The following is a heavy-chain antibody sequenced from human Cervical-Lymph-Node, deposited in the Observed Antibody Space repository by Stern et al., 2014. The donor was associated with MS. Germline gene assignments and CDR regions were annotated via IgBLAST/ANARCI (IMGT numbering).Heavy chain of an antibody. CDR1: GGTFSSSG. Sequence: VQLVESGSEVKKPGSSVRVSCKASGGTFSSSGISWGRQAPGQGLEWMGRISPILSITNYAQNFQGRVTITADKSTSTAYMELSSLRSEDTAVYYCATLGVTTGDFDPWGQGTLVTVSS. J-gene: IGHJ5*02. CDR2: ISPILSIT. V-gene: IGHV1-69*09. CDR3: ATLGVTTGDFDP. D-gene: IGHD4-17*01.